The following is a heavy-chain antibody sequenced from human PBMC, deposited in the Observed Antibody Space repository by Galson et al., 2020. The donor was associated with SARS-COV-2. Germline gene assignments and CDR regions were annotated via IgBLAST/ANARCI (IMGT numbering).Heavy chain of an antibody. Sequence: ASVKVSCKASGYTFSGYYIHWFRQAPGQGLEWMGWINPNSGATEYVQRFQGRVTMTRDTSITTAYMDLSRLRSDDTAVYYCARDIGYGSGRRPWFDPWGQGTLVTVSS. D-gene: IGHD3-10*01. J-gene: IGHJ5*02. CDR1: GYTFSGYY. CDR3: ARDIGYGSGRRPWFDP. CDR2: INPNSGAT. V-gene: IGHV1-2*02.